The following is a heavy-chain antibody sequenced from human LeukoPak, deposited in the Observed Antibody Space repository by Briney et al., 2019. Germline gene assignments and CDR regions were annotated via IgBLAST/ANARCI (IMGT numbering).Heavy chain of an antibody. CDR2: IYSSGTT. J-gene: IGHJ4*02. V-gene: IGHV4-59*01. Sequence: PSETLSLTCTVSGGSISNYYWNWIRQPPGKGLEWIGVIYSSGTTNYNPSLKSRLSFSIDTSKNQFSLKLSSMTAADTAVYYCARVSVPGGTRLFDYWGQGTLVTVSS. CDR1: GGSISNYY. CDR3: ARVSVPGGTRLFDY. D-gene: IGHD2-2*01.